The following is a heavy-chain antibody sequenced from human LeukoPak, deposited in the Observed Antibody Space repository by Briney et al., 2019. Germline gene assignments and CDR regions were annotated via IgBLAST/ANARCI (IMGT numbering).Heavy chain of an antibody. CDR3: ARPYSSSLDV. D-gene: IGHD6-13*01. CDR2: IYHSGST. CDR1: GYSISSGYY. Sequence: SETLSLTCIVSGYSISSGYYWGWIRQPPGKGLEWIGSIYHSGSTNYNPSLKSRVTISVDTSKNQFSLKLSSVTAADTAVYYCARPYSSSLDVWGKGTTVTVSS. J-gene: IGHJ6*04. V-gene: IGHV4-38-2*02.